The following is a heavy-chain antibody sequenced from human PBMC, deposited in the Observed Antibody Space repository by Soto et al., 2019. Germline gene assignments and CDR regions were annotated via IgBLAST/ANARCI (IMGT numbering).Heavy chain of an antibody. D-gene: IGHD6-6*01. CDR1: GFTFSGSV. CDR3: TTYGNSSKGFDY. Sequence: EVHLVESGGGLVHPGGSLKLSCAVSGFTFSGSVMHWVRQAPGKGLEWLGRIRSRDSDYATSYVESVKGRVTISRDDSKNTAYLQVTSLKIEDTALYYCTTYGNSSKGFDYWGQGTLVTVSS. J-gene: IGHJ4*02. V-gene: IGHV3-73*01. CDR2: IRSRDSDYAT.